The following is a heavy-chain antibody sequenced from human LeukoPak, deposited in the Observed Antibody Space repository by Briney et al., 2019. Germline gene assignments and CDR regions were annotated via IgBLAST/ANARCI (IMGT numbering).Heavy chain of an antibody. D-gene: IGHD2-21*02. Sequence: GGSLRLSCAASGXTFSDYGMHWVRQAPGKGLEWVAVISYDGINKYYADSVKGRFTISRDNSKNTLSVQMNSLRAEDTAVYYCATIRDWPRDYWGQGTLVTVSS. CDR3: ATIRDWPRDY. CDR1: GXTFSDYG. V-gene: IGHV3-30*03. CDR2: ISYDGINK. J-gene: IGHJ4*02.